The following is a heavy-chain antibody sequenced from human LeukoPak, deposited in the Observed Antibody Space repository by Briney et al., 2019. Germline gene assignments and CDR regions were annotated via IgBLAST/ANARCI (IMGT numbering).Heavy chain of an antibody. D-gene: IGHD3-3*01. Sequence: GGSLRLSCAASGFTFSSYAMSWVRQAPGKGLEWVSGISDSGGSTYYADSVKGRFTISRDNSKNTLYLQMNSLRAEDTAIYYCANYDXXSGYYSYWGQGTLVTVSS. J-gene: IGHJ4*02. CDR2: ISDSGGST. V-gene: IGHV3-23*01. CDR3: ANYDXXSGYYSY. CDR1: GFTFSSYA.